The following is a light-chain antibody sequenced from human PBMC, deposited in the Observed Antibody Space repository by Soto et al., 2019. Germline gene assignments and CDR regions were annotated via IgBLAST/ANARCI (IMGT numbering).Light chain of an antibody. V-gene: IGKV1-5*03. Sequence: DIPMTQSPSTLSASVGDRVTITCRASQSVSSWLAWFQQKPGKVPKLLIYKESSLESGVPSRFRGSGSGTEFTLTISSLQPDDFATYYCQQYNTFPFSFGPGTKVDI. CDR3: QQYNTFPFS. CDR2: KES. CDR1: QSVSSW. J-gene: IGKJ3*01.